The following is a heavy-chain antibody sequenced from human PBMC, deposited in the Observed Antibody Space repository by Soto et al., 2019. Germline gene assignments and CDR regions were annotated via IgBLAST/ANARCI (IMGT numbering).Heavy chain of an antibody. J-gene: IGHJ5*02. CDR3: ARYIYGQGFQA. CDR1: GDIFTNFD. V-gene: IGHV1-8*01. CDR2: MRANSGDT. D-gene: IGHD3-3*02. Sequence: ASVKVSCKASGDIFTNFDFNWVRQATGQGLEWIGWMRANSGDTGHDQKFQGRVRMTRDTSMSTAYMELSRLRAEDTAVYYCARYIYGQGFQAWGQGTLVFVSS.